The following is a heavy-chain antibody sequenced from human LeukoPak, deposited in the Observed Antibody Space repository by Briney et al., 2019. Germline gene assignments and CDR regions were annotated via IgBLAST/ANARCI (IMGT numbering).Heavy chain of an antibody. D-gene: IGHD4-17*01. CDR2: ITGSSTTI. Sequence: GGSLRLSCAASGFTFSSYSMHWVRQAPEKGLQWVSYITGSSTTIYYADSVKGRFTISRDNAKNSLFLQMNGLRAEDTAVYYCARAYGNAFDIWGQGTMVTVSS. CDR3: ARAYGNAFDI. CDR1: GFTFSSYS. V-gene: IGHV3-48*01. J-gene: IGHJ3*02.